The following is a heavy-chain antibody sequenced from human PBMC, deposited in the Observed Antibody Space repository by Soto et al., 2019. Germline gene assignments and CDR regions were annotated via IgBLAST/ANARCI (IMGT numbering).Heavy chain of an antibody. D-gene: IGHD3-10*01. Sequence: QVQLVQSGAEVKKPGASVKVSCKASGYTFTSYAMHWVRQAPGQRLEWMGWINAGNGNTKYSQKFQGRVTITRDTSASTAYMELSSLRSEDTAVYYCARSSGSGLRAFDIWGQGTMVTVSS. V-gene: IGHV1-3*01. CDR3: ARSSGSGLRAFDI. CDR1: GYTFTSYA. J-gene: IGHJ3*02. CDR2: INAGNGNT.